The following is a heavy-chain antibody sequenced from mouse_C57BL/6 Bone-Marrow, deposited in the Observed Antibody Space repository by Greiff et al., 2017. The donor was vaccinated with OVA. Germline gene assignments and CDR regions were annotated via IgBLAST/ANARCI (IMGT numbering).Heavy chain of an antibody. CDR3: ARDIYYDYDWFAY. CDR1: GYTFTDYY. CDR2: IYPGSGNT. J-gene: IGHJ3*01. D-gene: IGHD2-4*01. V-gene: IGHV1-76*01. Sequence: VQLQQSGAELVRPGASVKLSCKASGYTFTDYYINWVKQRPGQGLEWIARIYPGSGNTYYNEKFKGKATLTAEKSSSTAYMQLSSLTSEDSAVYFCARDIYYDYDWFAYWGQGTLVTVSA.